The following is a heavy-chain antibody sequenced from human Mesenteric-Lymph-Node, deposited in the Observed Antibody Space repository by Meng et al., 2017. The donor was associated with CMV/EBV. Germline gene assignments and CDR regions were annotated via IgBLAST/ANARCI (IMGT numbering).Heavy chain of an antibody. Sequence: GGSLRLSCAASGLIVSGNYMSWVRQAPGKGLEWVSSTSSSSSYKYYADAVKGRFTISRDNAKNSLYLQMNSLREEDSAVYYCARKRLTGDQKGVFDLWGQGTMVTVSS. CDR1: GLIVSGNY. CDR3: ARKRLTGDQKGVFDL. V-gene: IGHV3-21*01. CDR2: TSSSSSYK. J-gene: IGHJ3*01. D-gene: IGHD7-27*01.